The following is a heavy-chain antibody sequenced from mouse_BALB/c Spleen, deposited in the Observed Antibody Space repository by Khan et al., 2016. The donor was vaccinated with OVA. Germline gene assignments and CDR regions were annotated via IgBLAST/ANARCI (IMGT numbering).Heavy chain of an antibody. CDR3: ARHQIATWFAY. Sequence: VQLQQSGPELLKPGASVKISCKAAGYSFTTYYIHCVKQSFGKSLEWIGYIEPFNGDDNQNQKFKDKVTLTVDKSYSQAYMKLTCLTSEDSAVSNFARHQIATWFAYWAHGPLVTLSS. CDR2: IEPFNGDD. J-gene: IGHJ3*01. CDR1: GYSFTTYY. V-gene: IGHV1S135*01.